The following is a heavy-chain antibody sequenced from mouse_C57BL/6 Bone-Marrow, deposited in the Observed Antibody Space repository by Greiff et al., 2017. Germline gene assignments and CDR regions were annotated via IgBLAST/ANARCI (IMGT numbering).Heavy chain of an antibody. CDR2: IDPSDSYT. D-gene: IGHD1-1*01. CDR3: ARSYYGSSDWYFDV. CDR1: GFNIKNTY. Sequence: EVQLQQSVAELVRPGASVKLSCTASGFNIKNTYMHWVKQRPGQGLEWIGEIDPSDSYTNYNEKFKGKATFTADTSSNTAYMQLSSLTTEDSAIYYCARSYYGSSDWYFDVWGTGTTVTVSS. J-gene: IGHJ1*03. V-gene: IGHV14-3*01.